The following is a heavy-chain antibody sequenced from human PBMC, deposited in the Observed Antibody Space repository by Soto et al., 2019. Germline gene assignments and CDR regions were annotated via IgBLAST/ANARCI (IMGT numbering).Heavy chain of an antibody. Sequence: PSETLSLTCTVSGDSISGYYWSWIRQAPGKGLEWIGYIYYSGSTNYNPSLKSRVTISLDTSKNQFSLKLSSVTAADTAVYYCARVHTAMAIDYWGQGTLVTVSS. V-gene: IGHV4-59*01. CDR3: ARVHTAMAIDY. CDR2: IYYSGST. CDR1: GDSISGYY. D-gene: IGHD5-18*01. J-gene: IGHJ4*02.